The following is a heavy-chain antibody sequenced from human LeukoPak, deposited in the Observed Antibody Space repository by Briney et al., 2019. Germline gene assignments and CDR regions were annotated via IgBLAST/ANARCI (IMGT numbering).Heavy chain of an antibody. CDR2: IRYDGSNK. CDR3: AKVDFWSGFHAFDI. D-gene: IGHD3-3*01. Sequence: GGSLRLSCAASGFTFSSYGMHWVRQAPGKGLEWVAFIRYDGSNKYYADSVKGRFTISRDNSKNTPYLQMNRLRAEDTAAYYCAKVDFWSGFHAFDIWGQGTMVTVSS. J-gene: IGHJ3*02. V-gene: IGHV3-30*02. CDR1: GFTFSSYG.